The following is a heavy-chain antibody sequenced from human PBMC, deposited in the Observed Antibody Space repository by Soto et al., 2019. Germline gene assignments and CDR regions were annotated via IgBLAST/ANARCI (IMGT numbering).Heavy chain of an antibody. J-gene: IGHJ4*02. CDR1: GFTVSSYL. CDR2: INSDGSST. CDR3: ARVNYGDYGGVYDY. Sequence: EVQLVASGGGLVQPGGSLRLSCAASGFTVSSYLMHWVRQAPGKGLVWVSRINSDGSSTSFADSVKGRFTISRDNAKHTLYLQMNSLRAEDTAVYYCARVNYGDYGGVYDYWGQGTLVTVSS. D-gene: IGHD4-17*01. V-gene: IGHV3-74*01.